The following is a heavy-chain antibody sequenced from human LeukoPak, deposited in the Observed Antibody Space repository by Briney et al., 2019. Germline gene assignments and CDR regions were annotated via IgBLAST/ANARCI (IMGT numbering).Heavy chain of an antibody. CDR3: ARRYCSSFACFSPLDY. CDR1: GYTFTTHW. CDR2: IHPGDSET. V-gene: IGHV5-51*01. D-gene: IGHD2-2*01. Sequence: GESLKISCQGSGYTFTTHWIGWLRQMPGRGLEWLGIIHPGDSETKYSPSSQGQVTISADKSFSTAYLQWSSLKASDTGMYYCARRYCSSFACFSPLDYWGQGTLVTVSS. J-gene: IGHJ4*02.